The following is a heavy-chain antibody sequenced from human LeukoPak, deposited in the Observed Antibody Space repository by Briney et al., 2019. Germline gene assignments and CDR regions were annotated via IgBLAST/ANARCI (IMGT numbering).Heavy chain of an antibody. Sequence: GASVKVSCKASGGTFSSYAISWVRQAPGQGLEWMGGIIPIFGTANYAQKFQGRVTITADESTSTAYMELSSLRSEDTAVYYCAAPSIQAVDTAMSWGQGTLVTVSS. CDR2: IIPIFGTA. V-gene: IGHV1-69*13. D-gene: IGHD5-18*01. CDR3: AAPSIQAVDTAMS. CDR1: GGTFSSYA. J-gene: IGHJ5*02.